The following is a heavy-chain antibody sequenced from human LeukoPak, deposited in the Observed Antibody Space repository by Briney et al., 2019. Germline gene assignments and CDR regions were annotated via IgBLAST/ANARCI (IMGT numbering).Heavy chain of an antibody. CDR3: ARDPGPIRYYEPPLYNWFDP. CDR1: GGTFSSYA. CDR2: IIPILGIA. V-gene: IGHV1-69*04. D-gene: IGHD3-22*01. J-gene: IGHJ5*02. Sequence: ASVKVSCKASGGTFSSYAISWVRQAPGQGLEWMGRIIPILGIANYARKFQGRVTITADKSTSTAYMELSSLRSEDTAVYYCARDPGPIRYYEPPLYNWFDPWGQGTLVTVSS.